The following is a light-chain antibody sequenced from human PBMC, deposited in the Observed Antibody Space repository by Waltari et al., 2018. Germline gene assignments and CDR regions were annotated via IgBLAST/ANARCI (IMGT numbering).Light chain of an antibody. CDR1: GSNIGAGYD. J-gene: IGLJ2*01. Sequence: QSVLTQPPSVSGAPGQRVTISCSGSGSNIGAGYDVHWYRQLPGKAPTLLIYGVNDRAPGVSDRFSGSQFDTSASLAIAGLQADDEADYYCQSYDTTLSVVFGGGTKLTVL. CDR3: QSYDTTLSVV. CDR2: GVN. V-gene: IGLV1-40*01.